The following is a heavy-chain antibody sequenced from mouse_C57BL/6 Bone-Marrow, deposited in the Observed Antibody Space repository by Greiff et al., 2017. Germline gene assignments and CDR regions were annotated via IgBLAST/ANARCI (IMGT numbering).Heavy chain of an antibody. CDR3: ARSRGFAY. CDR2: IDPSDSYT. Sequence: QVQLQQPGAELVMPGASVKLSCKASGYTFTSYWMHWVKQRPGQGLEWIGEIDPSDSYTNYNQKFKGKSTLTVDKSSSTAYMQLSSLASEDSAVYYCARSRGFAYWGQGTLVTVSA. CDR1: GYTFTSYW. V-gene: IGHV1-69*01. J-gene: IGHJ3*01.